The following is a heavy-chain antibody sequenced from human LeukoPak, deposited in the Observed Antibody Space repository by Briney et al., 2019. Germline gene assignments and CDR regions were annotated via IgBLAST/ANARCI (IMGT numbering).Heavy chain of an antibody. D-gene: IGHD6-19*01. CDR1: GFTFSTYG. V-gene: IGHV3-23*01. CDR3: AKRVAYSSGYYWDY. CDR2: ISGAGGST. Sequence: GGSLRLSCAASGFTFSTYGMSWVRQAPGKGLEWVSAISGAGGSTYYADSLKGRFTISRDNSKNTLYLQMNSLRVEDTAIYYCAKRVAYSSGYYWDYWGQGTLVTASS. J-gene: IGHJ4*02.